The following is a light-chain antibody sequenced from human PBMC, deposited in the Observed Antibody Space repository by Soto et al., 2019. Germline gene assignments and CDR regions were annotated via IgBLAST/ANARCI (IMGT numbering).Light chain of an antibody. Sequence: DIQLTQSPSSLSASVGDRVTITCRARQTISTYLNWYQQRPGKAPKVVIYAASSLQSGVPSRFSGSGSGTDFTLTISSLQVEDFCTYYCQQSFSAPTWTFGQGTKVEIK. J-gene: IGKJ1*01. CDR1: QTISTY. V-gene: IGKV1-39*01. CDR2: AAS. CDR3: QQSFSAPTWT.